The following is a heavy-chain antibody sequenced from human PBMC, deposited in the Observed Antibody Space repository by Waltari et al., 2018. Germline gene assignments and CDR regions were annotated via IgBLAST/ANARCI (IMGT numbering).Heavy chain of an antibody. J-gene: IGHJ5*02. CDR2: FDPEDVET. V-gene: IGHV1-24*01. D-gene: IGHD3-10*01. CDR1: GYTLTELS. Sequence: QVQLVQSGAEVKKPGASVKVSCKVSGYTLTELSMHWVRQAPGKGLEWMGGFDPEDVETIYAQKFQGRVTMTEDTSTDTAYMELSGLRSEDTAVYYCATVLWGPHRRGWFDPWGQGTRVTVSS. CDR3: ATVLWGPHRRGWFDP.